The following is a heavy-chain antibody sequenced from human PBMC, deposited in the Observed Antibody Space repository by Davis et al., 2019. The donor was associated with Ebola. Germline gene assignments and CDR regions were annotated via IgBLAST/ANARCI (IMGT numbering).Heavy chain of an antibody. Sequence: SETLSLTCAVYGGSFSGYYWSWIRQPPGKGLEWIGEINHSGSTNYNPSLKSRVTISVDTSKNQFSLKLSSVTAADTAVYYCARHLAPRAYNWFDPWGQGTLVTVSS. CDR2: INHSGST. V-gene: IGHV4-34*01. J-gene: IGHJ5*02. CDR3: ARHLAPRAYNWFDP. CDR1: GGSFSGYY.